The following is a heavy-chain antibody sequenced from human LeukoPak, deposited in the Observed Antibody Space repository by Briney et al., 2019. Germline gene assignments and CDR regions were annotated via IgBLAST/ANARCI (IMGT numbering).Heavy chain of an antibody. CDR1: GGSISSGSYY. Sequence: SETLSLTCTVSGGSISSGSYYWSWIRQPAGKGLEWIGRLHTSGTTKYNPSLKSRVTISGDTSKNQFSLKLSSVTAADTALYFCARGIGISAGYYFYYMDVWGKGTPVTVSS. CDR3: ARGIGISAGYYFYYMDV. V-gene: IGHV4-61*02. J-gene: IGHJ6*03. CDR2: LHTSGTT.